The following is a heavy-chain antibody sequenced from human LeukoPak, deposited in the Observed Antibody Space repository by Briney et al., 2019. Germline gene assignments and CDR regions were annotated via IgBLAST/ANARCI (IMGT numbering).Heavy chain of an antibody. J-gene: IGHJ6*02. CDR1: GGSISSYY. CDR2: IYYSGST. Sequence: SETLSLTCTVSGGSISSYYWSWIRQPPGKGLEWIGYIYYSGSTNYNPSLKSRVTISVDTSKNQFSLKLSSVTAADTAVYYCARDGYYDSSGYGYYYYYGMDVWGQGTTVTVPS. CDR3: ARDGYYDSSGYGYYYYYGMDV. D-gene: IGHD3-22*01. V-gene: IGHV4-59*01.